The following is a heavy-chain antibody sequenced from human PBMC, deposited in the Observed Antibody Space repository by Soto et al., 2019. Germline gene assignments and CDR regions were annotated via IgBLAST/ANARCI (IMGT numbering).Heavy chain of an antibody. D-gene: IGHD1-1*01. CDR3: AKGPSTGTTPFFYYYYMDV. CDR2: ISWNSGSI. CDR1: GFTFDDYA. J-gene: IGHJ6*03. V-gene: IGHV3-9*01. Sequence: GGSLRLSCAASGFTFDDYAMHWVRQAPGKGLEWVSGISWNSGSIGYADSVKGRFTISRDNAKNSLYLQMNSLRAEDTALYYCAKGPSTGTTPFFYYYYMDVWGKGTTVTVSS.